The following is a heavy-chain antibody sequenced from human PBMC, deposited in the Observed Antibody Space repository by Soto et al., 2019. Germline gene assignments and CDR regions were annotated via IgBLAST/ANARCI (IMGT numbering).Heavy chain of an antibody. CDR2: IYYSGGT. CDR1: GGSISSSSYY. D-gene: IGHD2-15*01. CDR3: ARQCGSGGSCYDY. V-gene: IGHV4-39*01. Sequence: SETLSLTCTVSGGSISSSSYYWGWIRQPPGKGLECIGSIYYSGGTYYNPSLKSRVTISVDTSKNQFSLKLSSVTAADTAVYYCARQCGSGGSCYDYWGQGTLVTVSS. J-gene: IGHJ4*02.